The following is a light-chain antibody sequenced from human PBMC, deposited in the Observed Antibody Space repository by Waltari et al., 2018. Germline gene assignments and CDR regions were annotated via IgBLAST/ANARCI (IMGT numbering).Light chain of an antibody. J-gene: IGLJ2*01. CDR2: EGS. CDR1: SSDVGSYTL. Sequence: QSALTQPASVSGSPGQSITISCTGTSSDVGSYTLVSWFQHHPGKAPQLMIFEGSKRPSGVSNRFSGSKSGNTASLTIYGLQAEDEADYYCCSYASGDTILFGGVTKLTVL. V-gene: IGLV2-23*01. CDR3: CSYASGDTIL.